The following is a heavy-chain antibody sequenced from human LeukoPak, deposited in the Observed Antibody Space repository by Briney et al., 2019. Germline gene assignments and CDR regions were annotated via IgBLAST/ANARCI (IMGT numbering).Heavy chain of an antibody. CDR1: TGSISSDGYY. CDR2: IYYSGST. CDR3: ARVSIAARFDY. J-gene: IGHJ4*02. V-gene: IGHV4-30-4*01. D-gene: IGHD6-6*01. Sequence: SETLSLTCTVSTGSISSDGYYWSWIRQPPGKGLEWIGYIYYSGSTYYNPSLKSRVTISVDTSKNQFSLKLSSVTAADTAVYYCARVSIAARFDYWGQGTLVTVSS.